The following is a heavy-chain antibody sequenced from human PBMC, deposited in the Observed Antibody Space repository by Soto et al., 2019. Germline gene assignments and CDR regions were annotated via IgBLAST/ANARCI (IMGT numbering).Heavy chain of an antibody. CDR1: GGSIRSGDYY. Sequence: PSETLSLTCTVSGGSIRSGDYYWSWIRQPPGKGLEWIGHIYYSGSTYYSPSFKSRVTTSVDMSKNQFSLKLSSVTAADTAVYYCARESGPGSYDWFDPWGQGTLVTVSS. D-gene: IGHD3-10*01. CDR2: IYYSGST. CDR3: ARESGPGSYDWFDP. J-gene: IGHJ5*02. V-gene: IGHV4-30-4*01.